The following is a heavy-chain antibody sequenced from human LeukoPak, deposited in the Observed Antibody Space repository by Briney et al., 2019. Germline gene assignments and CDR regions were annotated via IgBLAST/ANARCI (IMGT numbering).Heavy chain of an antibody. CDR2: ISGGGERT. CDR3: ANLPGGVHYYYYMDV. CDR1: GIVFSNTA. V-gene: IGHV3-23*01. J-gene: IGHJ6*03. D-gene: IGHD3-16*01. Sequence: PGGSLRLSCAASGIVFSNTAMNWARQSPGRGLEWISAISGGGERTFYADSVKGRFTISRDNSKNTLYLQMNSLRAEDTAVYYCANLPGGVHYYYYMDVWGKGTTVTVSS.